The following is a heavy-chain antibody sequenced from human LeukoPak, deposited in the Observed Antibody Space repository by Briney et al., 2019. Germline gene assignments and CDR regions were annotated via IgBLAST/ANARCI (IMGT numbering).Heavy chain of an antibody. D-gene: IGHD6-19*01. J-gene: IGHJ4*02. CDR1: GYTFTDNY. CDR3: ARDLKRGYSSGRYSWGTGSSNDY. Sequence: ASVKVSCKASGYTFTDNYMHWVRQAPGQGLEWMGWISGYNGNTNYAQQKLQGRVTMTTDTSTSTAYMELRSLRSDDTAVYYCARDLKRGYSSGRYSWGTGSSNDYWGQGTLVTVSS. V-gene: IGHV1-18*01. CDR2: ISGYNGNT.